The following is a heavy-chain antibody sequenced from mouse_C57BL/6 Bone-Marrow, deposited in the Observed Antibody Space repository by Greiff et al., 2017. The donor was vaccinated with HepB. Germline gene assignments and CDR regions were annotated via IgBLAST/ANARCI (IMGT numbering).Heavy chain of an antibody. CDR2: ISDGGSYT. CDR1: GFTFSSYA. Sequence: EVNVVESGGGLVKPGGSLKLSCAASGFTFSSYAMSWVRQTPEKRLEWVATISDGGSYTYYPDNVKGRFTISRDNAKNNLYLQMSHLKSEDTAMYYCARAGVYYDYDEGFAYWGQGTLVTVSA. CDR3: ARAGVYYDYDEGFAY. D-gene: IGHD2-4*01. V-gene: IGHV5-4*03. J-gene: IGHJ3*01.